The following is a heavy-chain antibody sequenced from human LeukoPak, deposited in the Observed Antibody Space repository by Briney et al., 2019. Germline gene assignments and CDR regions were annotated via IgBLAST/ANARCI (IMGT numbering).Heavy chain of an antibody. CDR1: GGSFSGYY. CDR2: INHSGST. CDR3: ARSGPVDCSGGSCYEGY. Sequence: PSETLSLTCAVYGGSFSGYYWSWIRQPPGKGLEWIGEINHSGSTNYNPSLKSRVTISVDTSKNQFSLKLSSVTAADTAVYYCARSGPVDCSGGSCYEGYWGQGTLLTVSS. J-gene: IGHJ4*02. V-gene: IGHV4-34*01. D-gene: IGHD2-15*01.